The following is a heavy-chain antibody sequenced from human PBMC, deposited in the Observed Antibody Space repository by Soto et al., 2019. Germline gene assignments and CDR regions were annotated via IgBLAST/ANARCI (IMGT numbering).Heavy chain of an antibody. CDR3: AKDRGWVAVAGSFDY. Sequence: PLRDSCTASYFTFSSYAMSWVPRNPFKGLEFFSSIMGSGGTTYYAGSVKGRFTISRDNSKNTLYLKMNRLRAEDTAVYYCAKDRGWVAVAGSFDYWGQGTLVTVSS. CDR1: YFTFSSYA. D-gene: IGHD6-19*01. CDR2: IMGSGGTT. J-gene: IGHJ4*02. V-gene: IGHV3-23*01.